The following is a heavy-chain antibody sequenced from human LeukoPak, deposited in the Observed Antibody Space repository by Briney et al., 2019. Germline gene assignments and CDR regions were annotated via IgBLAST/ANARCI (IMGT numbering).Heavy chain of an antibody. CDR3: ASSYGSNKNPFDY. Sequence: GGSLSLSCAASGFTFSSYAMHWVRQAPGKGLEYVSAISSSGDSTYYANSVRGRFTISRDNSKNTLYLQMGSLRAEDTAVYYCASSYGSNKNPFDYWGQGTLVTVSS. D-gene: IGHD4-23*01. CDR2: ISSSGDST. V-gene: IGHV3-64*01. CDR1: GFTFSSYA. J-gene: IGHJ4*02.